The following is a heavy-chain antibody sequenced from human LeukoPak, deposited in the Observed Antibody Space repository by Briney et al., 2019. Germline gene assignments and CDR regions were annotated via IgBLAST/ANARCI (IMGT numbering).Heavy chain of an antibody. V-gene: IGHV3-20*01. CDR2: INWNGGST. CDR1: GFTFDDYG. J-gene: IGHJ4*02. Sequence: GGSLRLSCAASGFTFDDYGMSWVRQAPGKGLEWVSGINWNGGSTGYADSVKGRFTISRDNAKNSLYLQMNSLRAEDTALYHCARTLGYCSSTCAPDYWGQGTLVTVSS. CDR3: ARTLGYCSSTCAPDY. D-gene: IGHD2-2*01.